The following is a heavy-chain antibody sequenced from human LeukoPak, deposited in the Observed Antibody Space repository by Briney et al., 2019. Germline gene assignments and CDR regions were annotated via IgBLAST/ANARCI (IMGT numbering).Heavy chain of an antibody. CDR3: ARPSEGIAAAGLGY. D-gene: IGHD6-13*01. CDR2: IYYSGST. J-gene: IGHJ4*02. Sequence: SETLSLTCTVSGGSISSSSYYWGWIRQPPGKGLEWIGSIYYSGSTYYNPSLKSRVTISVDTSKNQFSLKLSSVTAADTAVYYCARPSEGIAAAGLGYWGQGTLVTVSS. V-gene: IGHV4-39*01. CDR1: GGSISSSSYY.